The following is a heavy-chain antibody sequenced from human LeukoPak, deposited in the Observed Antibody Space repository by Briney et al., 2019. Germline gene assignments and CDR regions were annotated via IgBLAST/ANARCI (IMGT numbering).Heavy chain of an antibody. V-gene: IGHV3-9*01. J-gene: IGHJ4*02. D-gene: IGHD6-19*01. CDR3: AKGNGIAVAGTIFS. Sequence: PGRSLRLSCAASGFTFDDYAMHWVRRAPGKGLEWVSGISWNSGSIGYADSVKGRFTISRDNAKNSLYLQMNSLRAEDTALYYCAKGNGIAVAGTIFSWGQGTLVTVSS. CDR2: ISWNSGSI. CDR1: GFTFDDYA.